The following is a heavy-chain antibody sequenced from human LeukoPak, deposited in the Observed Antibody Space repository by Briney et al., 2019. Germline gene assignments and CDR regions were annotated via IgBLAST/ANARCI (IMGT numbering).Heavy chain of an antibody. Sequence: PPGGSLRLSCAASGFTFSNYAMSWVRQAPGKGLEWVSGISDVSFTTYYTDPVKGRYTISRDNTKNTVYLQMNNLRAEDTAVYYCAKARGVTMVRGPYYYYYMDVWGKGTTVTVSS. CDR1: GFTFSNYA. J-gene: IGHJ6*03. V-gene: IGHV3-23*01. CDR3: AKARGVTMVRGPYYYYYMDV. D-gene: IGHD3-10*01. CDR2: ISDVSFTT.